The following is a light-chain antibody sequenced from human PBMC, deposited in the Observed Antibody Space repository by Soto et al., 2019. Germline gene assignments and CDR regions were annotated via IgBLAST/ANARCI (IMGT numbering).Light chain of an antibody. V-gene: IGKV3-20*01. CDR1: QSVSSSY. CDR2: GAS. Sequence: EIVLTQSPGTLSLSPGERATLSCRASQSVSSSYLAWYQQKLGQAPRLLIYGASSRATGIPDRFSCSGSGTDFTLTISRLEPEDFAVYYCQQYGSSPRTFGQGTKVEIK. J-gene: IGKJ1*01. CDR3: QQYGSSPRT.